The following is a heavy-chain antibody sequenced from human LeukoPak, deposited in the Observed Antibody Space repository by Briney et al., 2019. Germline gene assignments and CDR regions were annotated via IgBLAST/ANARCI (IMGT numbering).Heavy chain of an antibody. Sequence: GRYLRLSCPASGFTFSSYGMSWVRQAPGKGLGWGSNIKQDGSEKYNVDSGQDRFTISRDNAKNSLYLQMNSLRAEDTAVYNCARDRITMVLGVNPPDYYYCGMDVWGQGTTVTVSS. CDR3: ARDRITMVLGVNPPDYYYCGMDV. D-gene: IGHD3-10*01. J-gene: IGHJ6*02. CDR2: IKQDGSEK. V-gene: IGHV3-7*01. CDR1: GFTFSSYG.